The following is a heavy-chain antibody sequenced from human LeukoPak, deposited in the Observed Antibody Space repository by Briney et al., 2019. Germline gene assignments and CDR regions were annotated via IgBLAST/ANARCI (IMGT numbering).Heavy chain of an antibody. D-gene: IGHD6-13*01. CDR3: ATVPIAAAGSSAFDI. J-gene: IGHJ3*02. V-gene: IGHV1-24*01. CDR2: FDPEDGET. CDR1: GYTLTELS. Sequence: ASVKVSCKVSGYTLTELSMHWVRQAPGKGLEWMGGFDPEDGETIYAQKFQGRVTMTEDTSTDTANMELSSLRSEDTAVYYCATVPIAAAGSSAFDIWGQGTMVTVSS.